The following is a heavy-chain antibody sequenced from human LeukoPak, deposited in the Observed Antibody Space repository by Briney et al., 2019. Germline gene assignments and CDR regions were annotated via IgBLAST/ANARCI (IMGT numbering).Heavy chain of an antibody. CDR3: ARKVEMATVGWFDP. V-gene: IGHV5-51*01. CDR2: IYPGGSDT. D-gene: IGHD5-24*01. J-gene: IGHJ5*02. Sequence: GESLKISCKGSGYSFTSYWIGWVRQTPGKGLEWMGIIYPGGSDTRYSPSFQGQVTISADKSISTAYLQWSSLKASDTAMYYCARKVEMATVGWFDPGGQGTLVTVSS. CDR1: GYSFTSYW.